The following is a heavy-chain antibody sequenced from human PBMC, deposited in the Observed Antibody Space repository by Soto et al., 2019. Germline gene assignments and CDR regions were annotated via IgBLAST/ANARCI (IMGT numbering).Heavy chain of an antibody. Sequence: QVQLVQSGAEVKKPGASVKVSCKASGYTFTSYGISWVRQAPGQGLEWMGWISGYNGNTTYAQKLQGRVTMTTDTPTSTAYMERRSLRSEDTAVYYCARDMGGQIVDYWGQGTLVTVSA. J-gene: IGHJ4*02. D-gene: IGHD1-26*01. CDR1: GYTFTSYG. CDR2: ISGYNGNT. CDR3: ARDMGGQIVDY. V-gene: IGHV1-18*01.